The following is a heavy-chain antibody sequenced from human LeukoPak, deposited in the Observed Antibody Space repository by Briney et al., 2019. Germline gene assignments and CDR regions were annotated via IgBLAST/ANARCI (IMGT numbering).Heavy chain of an antibody. D-gene: IGHD1-1*01. CDR3: ARDKVGTGYYFDY. J-gene: IGHJ4*02. Sequence: PGGSLRLSCAASGFTFSSYSMNWVRQAPGKGLEWVSSISSSSSYIYYADSVKGRFTISRDNAKDSVYLHMNSLRAEDTAVYFCARDKVGTGYYFDYWGQGTLVTVSS. CDR1: GFTFSSYS. V-gene: IGHV3-21*01. CDR2: ISSSSSYI.